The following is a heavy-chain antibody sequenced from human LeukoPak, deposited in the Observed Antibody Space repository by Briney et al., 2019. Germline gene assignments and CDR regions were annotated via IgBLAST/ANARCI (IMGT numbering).Heavy chain of an antibody. J-gene: IGHJ4*02. CDR2: ISTSSSYI. Sequence: GGSLRLSCAASGIIFSTYEMNWVRQAPGKGLEWVSYISTSSSYIYYADSVKGRFTISRDNAKNSQYLQMNSLRAEDTAVYYCARDILGSQTPFDYWGQGTLFTVSS. CDR1: GIIFSTYE. D-gene: IGHD1-26*01. CDR3: ARDILGSQTPFDY. V-gene: IGHV3-21*05.